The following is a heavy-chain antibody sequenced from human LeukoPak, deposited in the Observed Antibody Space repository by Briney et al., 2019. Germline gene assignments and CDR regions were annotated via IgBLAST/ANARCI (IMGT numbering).Heavy chain of an antibody. CDR1: GYTFTSYG. CDR2: ISGYNGNT. CDR3: ARDRYIAAAGGYFDY. Sequence: ASVTVSCKASGYTFTSYGISWVRQAPGQGLERMGWISGYNGNTKYAQKLQGRVTMTTDTSTSTAYMELRSLRSDDTAVYYCARDRYIAAAGGYFDYWGQGTLVTVSS. J-gene: IGHJ4*02. V-gene: IGHV1-18*01. D-gene: IGHD6-13*01.